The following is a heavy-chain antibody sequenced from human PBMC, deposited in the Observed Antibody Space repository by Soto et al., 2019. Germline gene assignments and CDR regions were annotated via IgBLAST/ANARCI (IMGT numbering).Heavy chain of an antibody. CDR2: IIPIVGTA. D-gene: IGHD4-17*01. CDR3: ASQDYGDYRGPLDP. V-gene: IGHV1-69*01. CDR1: GGTFSSYA. J-gene: IGHJ5*02. Sequence: QVQLVQSGAEVKKPGYSVKVSCKASGGTFSSYAISWVRQAPGQGLEWMGGIIPIVGTANYAQEFQGRVTITADESTNTAYMELISLRSEDTAVYYCASQDYGDYRGPLDPWGQGTLVTVSS.